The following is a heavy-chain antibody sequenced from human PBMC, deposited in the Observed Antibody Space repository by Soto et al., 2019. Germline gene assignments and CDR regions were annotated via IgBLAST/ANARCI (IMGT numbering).Heavy chain of an antibody. J-gene: IGHJ5*02. CDR3: ARLESGWFDP. CDR2: IYYSGST. V-gene: IGHV4-39*01. Sequence: ETLSLTCTVSGGSISSSSYYWGWIRQPPGKGLEWIGSIYYSGSTYYNPSLKSRVTISVDTSKNQFSLKLSSVTAADTAVYYCARLESGWFDPWGQGTLVTVSS. CDR1: GGSISSSSYY. D-gene: IGHD3-10*01.